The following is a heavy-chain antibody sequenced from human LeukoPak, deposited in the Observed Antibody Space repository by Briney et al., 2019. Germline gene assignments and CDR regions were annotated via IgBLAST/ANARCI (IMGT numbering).Heavy chain of an antibody. Sequence: SETLSLTCTVSGGSISSSSYYWGWIRQPPGKGLEWIGSIYYSGSTYYNPSLKSRVTISVDTSKNQFSLKLSSVTAADTAVYYCARQTNYDFWSGYSFDYWGQGTLVTVSS. CDR3: ARQTNYDFWSGYSFDY. V-gene: IGHV4-39*01. J-gene: IGHJ4*02. D-gene: IGHD3-3*01. CDR1: GGSISSSSYY. CDR2: IYYSGST.